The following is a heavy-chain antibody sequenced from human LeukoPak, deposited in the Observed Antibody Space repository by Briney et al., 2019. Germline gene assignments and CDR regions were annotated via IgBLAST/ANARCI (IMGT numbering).Heavy chain of an antibody. CDR1: GYSFSDYY. CDR3: ARLSKGTYVSFDR. CDR2: VDPEDGDT. D-gene: IGHD3-16*01. J-gene: IGHJ4*02. Sequence: ASVKVSCKVLGYSFSDYYTHWVQQAPGKGLVWMGFVDPEDGDTMYAAKFQGRLTITADMSKDTAYMELRDLRSDDTAVYYCARLSKGTYVSFDRWGQGTLVTVSS. V-gene: IGHV1-69-2*01.